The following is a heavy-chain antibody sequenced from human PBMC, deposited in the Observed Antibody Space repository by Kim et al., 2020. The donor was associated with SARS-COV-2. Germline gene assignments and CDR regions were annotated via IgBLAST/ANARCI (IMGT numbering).Heavy chain of an antibody. CDR3: ARGSPGF. CDR1: GGSFSGYH. CDR2: ISYSGST. Sequence: SETLSLTCAVYGGSFSGYHWTWIRQPPGKGLEWIGQISYSGSTKYNPSLKSRVTISIDTSKNQFSLKLNSLTAADTAVYYCARGSPGFWGQGTLVTGSS. V-gene: IGHV4-34*01. J-gene: IGHJ4*02.